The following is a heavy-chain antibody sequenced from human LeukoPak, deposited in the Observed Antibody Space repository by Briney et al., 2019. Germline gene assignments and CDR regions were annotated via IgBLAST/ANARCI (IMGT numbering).Heavy chain of an antibody. Sequence: ASVTVSCKASGYTFTSYGISWVRQAPGQGLEWMGWISAYNGNTNYAQKLQGRVTMTTDTSTSTAYMELRSLRSDDTAVYYCARVGGRDSSGYYYQVAYFDYWGQGTLVTVSS. J-gene: IGHJ4*02. V-gene: IGHV1-18*01. D-gene: IGHD3-22*01. CDR1: GYTFTSYG. CDR3: ARVGGRDSSGYYYQVAYFDY. CDR2: ISAYNGNT.